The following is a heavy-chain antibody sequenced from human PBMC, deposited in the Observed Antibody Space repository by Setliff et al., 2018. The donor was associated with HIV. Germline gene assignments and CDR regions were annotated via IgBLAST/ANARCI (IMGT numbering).Heavy chain of an antibody. D-gene: IGHD3-22*01. V-gene: IGHV1-2*02. Sequence: ASVKVSCKASGYTFTDNYIHWVRQAPGQGLEWMGWIIPKSGGTNYAQRFQVRVTMTRDTSISTAYMELSRLGSDDTAVYYCAREVYYDSSPGGHDAFDIWGQGTMVTVS. J-gene: IGHJ3*02. CDR2: IIPKSGGT. CDR3: AREVYYDSSPGGHDAFDI. CDR1: GYTFTDNY.